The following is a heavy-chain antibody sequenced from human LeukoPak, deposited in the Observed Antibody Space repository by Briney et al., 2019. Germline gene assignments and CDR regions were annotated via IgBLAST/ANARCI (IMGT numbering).Heavy chain of an antibody. CDR2: IYYSGST. Sequence: PSETLSLTCTVSGGSISSSSYYWGWIRQPPGKGLEWIGSIYYSGSTYYNPSLKSRVTISVDTSKNQFSLKLSSVTAADTAVYYCARDSLLWFGEPHWFDPWGQGTLVTVSS. CDR3: ARDSLLWFGEPHWFDP. CDR1: GGSISSSSYY. D-gene: IGHD3-10*01. J-gene: IGHJ5*02. V-gene: IGHV4-39*07.